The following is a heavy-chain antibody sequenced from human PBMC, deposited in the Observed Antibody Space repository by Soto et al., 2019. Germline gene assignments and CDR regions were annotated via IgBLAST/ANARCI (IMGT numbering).Heavy chain of an antibody. CDR2: ISGSGGST. D-gene: IGHD6-19*01. V-gene: IGHV3-23*01. CDR3: AKPNSSGWLRSDAFDI. J-gene: IGHJ3*02. Sequence: EVQLLESGGGLVQPGGSLRLSCAASGFTFSSYAMSWVRQAPGKGLEWVSAISGSGGSTYYADSVKGRFTISRDNSKNTLYLQMNSRRAEDTAVYYCAKPNSSGWLRSDAFDIWGQGTMVTVSS. CDR1: GFTFSSYA.